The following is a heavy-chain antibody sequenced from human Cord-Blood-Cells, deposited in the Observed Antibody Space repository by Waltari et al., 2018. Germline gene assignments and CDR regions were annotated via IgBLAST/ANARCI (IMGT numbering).Heavy chain of an antibody. J-gene: IGHJ6*03. V-gene: IGHV4-39*01. D-gene: IGHD3-3*01. Sequence: QLQLQESGPGLVKPSETLSLTCTVSGGSISSSSYYWGWIRQPPGKGLEWVGSIYYSGSTYYNPSLKSRVTISVDTSKNQFSLKLSSVTAADTAVYYCARTAKYYDFWSGYSTHYYYYYMDVWGKGTTVTVSS. CDR1: GGSISSSSYY. CDR3: ARTAKYYDFWSGYSTHYYYYYMDV. CDR2: IYYSGST.